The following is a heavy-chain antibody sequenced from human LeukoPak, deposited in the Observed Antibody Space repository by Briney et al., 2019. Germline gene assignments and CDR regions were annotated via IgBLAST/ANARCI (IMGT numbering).Heavy chain of an antibody. J-gene: IGHJ5*01. V-gene: IGHV3-21*01. D-gene: IGHD3-16*02. Sequence: GGSLRLSCAASGFSFSHYAMNWVRQAPGEGLEWVSAISSSSTYIQYADSVKARFTISRDDAKNSLYLQFDSLRVEDTAVYYCVRVGVRAWFDSWGQGTLVTVSS. CDR3: VRVGVRAWFDS. CDR1: GFSFSHYA. CDR2: ISSSSTYI.